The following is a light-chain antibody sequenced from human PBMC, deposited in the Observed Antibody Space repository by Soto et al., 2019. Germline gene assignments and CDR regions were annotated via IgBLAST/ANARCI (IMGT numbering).Light chain of an antibody. CDR2: WAS. CDR1: QSVLYSSNNKNY. Sequence: DIVMTQSPDSLAVSLGERATINCKSSQSVLYSSNNKNYLAWYQQKAGQPPNLLIYWASTRESGVPDRFSGSGSGTDFTLTISSLQAEDVAVYYCQQYYSSPFTFGPGTKVHI. V-gene: IGKV4-1*01. J-gene: IGKJ3*01. CDR3: QQYYSSPFT.